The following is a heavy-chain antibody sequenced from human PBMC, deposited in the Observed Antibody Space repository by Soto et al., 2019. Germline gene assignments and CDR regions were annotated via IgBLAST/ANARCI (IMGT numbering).Heavy chain of an antibody. CDR2: TSGGGSNT. V-gene: IGHV3-23*01. J-gene: IGHJ4*02. Sequence: PGGSLRLSCAASGFPFSSYVMSWVRQAPGKGLEWVSGTSGGGSNTFYADSVKGRFTISRDNSKNTLLLQMNSLGAEDTAVYYCAKDSNKYSSSLRGRYFDYWGQGIEVTVSS. CDR1: GFPFSSYV. D-gene: IGHD4-4*01. CDR3: AKDSNKYSSSLRGRYFDY.